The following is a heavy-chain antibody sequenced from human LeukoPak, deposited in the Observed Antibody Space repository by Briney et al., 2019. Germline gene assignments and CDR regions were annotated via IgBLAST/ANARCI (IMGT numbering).Heavy chain of an antibody. Sequence: WASVKVSCKASGYTFTSYGISWVRQAPGQGLEWMGWSSAYNGNTNYAQKLQGRVTMTTDTSTSTAYMELRSLRSDDTAVYYCARDPGTYYYDSSGYYLDYWGQGTLVTVSS. D-gene: IGHD3-22*01. V-gene: IGHV1-18*01. CDR3: ARDPGTYYYDSSGYYLDY. CDR1: GYTFTSYG. CDR2: SSAYNGNT. J-gene: IGHJ4*02.